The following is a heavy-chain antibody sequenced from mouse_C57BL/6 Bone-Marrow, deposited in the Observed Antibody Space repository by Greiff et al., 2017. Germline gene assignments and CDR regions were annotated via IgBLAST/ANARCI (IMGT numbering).Heavy chain of an antibody. D-gene: IGHD2-1*01. J-gene: IGHJ1*03. CDR1: GYTFTSYW. Sequence: QVQLQQSGAELAKPGASVKLSCKASGYTFTSYWMHWVKPRPGQGLEWIGYINPSSGYTKYNQKFKDQATLTADKSSSTAYMQLSSLTYEDSAVYYCARAWGHYVGYFDVWGTGTTVTVSS. CDR2: INPSSGYT. V-gene: IGHV1-7*01. CDR3: ARAWGHYVGYFDV.